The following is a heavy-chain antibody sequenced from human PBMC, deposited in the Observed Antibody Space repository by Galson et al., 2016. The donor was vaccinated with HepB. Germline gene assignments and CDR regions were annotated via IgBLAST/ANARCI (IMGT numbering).Heavy chain of an antibody. CDR3: ARDLSIATRPAYNYYGMDV. CDR1: GYTFTSYY. CDR2: INPSGGST. V-gene: IGHV1-46*01. J-gene: IGHJ6*02. D-gene: IGHD6-6*01. Sequence: SVKVSCKASGYTFTSYYMYWVQQAPGQGLEWMGIINPSGGSTSYAQKFQGRVTMTRDTSTSTVYMELSSLRSEDTAVYYCARDLSIATRPAYNYYGMDVWGQGTTVTVSS.